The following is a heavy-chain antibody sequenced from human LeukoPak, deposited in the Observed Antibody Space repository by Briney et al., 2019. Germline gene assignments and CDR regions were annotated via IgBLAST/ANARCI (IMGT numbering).Heavy chain of an antibody. V-gene: IGHV3-43*02. CDR1: GFTFDDYA. J-gene: IGHJ4*02. Sequence: GGSLRLSCAASGFTFDDYAMHWVRQAPGKGLEWVSLISGDGGSTYYADSVKGRFTISRDNSKNSLYLQMNSLRTEDTALYYCATLPFLTGYYSFDYWGQGTLVTVSS. CDR2: ISGDGGST. CDR3: ATLPFLTGYYSFDY. D-gene: IGHD3-9*01.